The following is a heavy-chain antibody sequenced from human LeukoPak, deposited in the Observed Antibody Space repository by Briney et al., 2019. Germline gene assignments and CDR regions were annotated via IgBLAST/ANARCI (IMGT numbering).Heavy chain of an antibody. CDR2: IHPDGHEK. CDR1: GFTFSTYW. CDR3: ARGDDFSGDY. D-gene: IGHD2-21*02. V-gene: IGHV3-7*04. J-gene: IGHJ4*02. Sequence: GGSLRLSCTTSGFTFSTYWMSWVRHTPGKGLEWVANIHPDGHEKYHADSVTGRFTISRDNAKNSLYLQMNSLRVKDTAVYYCARGDDFSGDYWGQGTLVTVSS.